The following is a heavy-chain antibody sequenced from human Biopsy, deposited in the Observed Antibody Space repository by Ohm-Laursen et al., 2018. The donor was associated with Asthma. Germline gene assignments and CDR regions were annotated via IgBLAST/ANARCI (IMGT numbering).Heavy chain of an antibody. D-gene: IGHD3-3*02. CDR3: ARTFHFWSPYHAEHYQL. Sequence: GSLRLSCAASGFTFSSYAMSWVRQAPGKGLEWVSAISGSGGSTYYADSVKGRFTISRDNSKNTLYLQMNSLRAEDTAVYYCARTFHFWSPYHAEHYQLWGQGTLVTVSS. V-gene: IGHV3-23*01. J-gene: IGHJ1*01. CDR2: ISGSGGST. CDR1: GFTFSSYA.